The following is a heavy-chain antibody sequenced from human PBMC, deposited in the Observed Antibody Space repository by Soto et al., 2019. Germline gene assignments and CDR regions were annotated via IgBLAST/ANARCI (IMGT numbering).Heavy chain of an antibody. V-gene: IGHV1-69*13. D-gene: IGHD6-19*01. CDR2: IIPIFGTA. CDR3: ARDSGGVIAVAGKGVYFDY. CDR1: GGTLSSYA. J-gene: IGHJ4*02. Sequence: GASVXVSCKASGGTLSSYAISWVRQAPGQGLEWMGGIIPIFGTANYAQKFQGRVTITADESTSTAYMELSSLRSEDTAVYYCARDSGGVIAVAGKGVYFDYWGQGTLVTVSS.